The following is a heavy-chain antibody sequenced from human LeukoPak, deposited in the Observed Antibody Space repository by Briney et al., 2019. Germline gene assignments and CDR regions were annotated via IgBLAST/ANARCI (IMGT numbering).Heavy chain of an antibody. CDR1: GFTFSSYS. Sequence: GGSLRLSCAASGFTFSSYSMNWVRQAPGKGLEWVSSISSSSSYIYYADSVKGRFTISRDNAKNSLYLQMNSLRAEDTAVYYCARKEDFDWPHDYWGQGTLVTVSS. D-gene: IGHD3-9*01. J-gene: IGHJ4*02. V-gene: IGHV3-21*01. CDR2: ISSSSSYI. CDR3: ARKEDFDWPHDY.